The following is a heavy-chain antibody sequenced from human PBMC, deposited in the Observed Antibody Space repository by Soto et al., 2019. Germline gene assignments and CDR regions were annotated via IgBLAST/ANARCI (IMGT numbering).Heavy chain of an antibody. Sequence: PSETLSLTCAISGDSVSSNSAAWNWIRQSPSRGLEWLGRTYYRSKWYNDYAVSVKSRITINPDTSKNQFSLQLNSVTPEDTAVYYCARVPHSSGWYESGWSDPWGQGPLVTVSS. CDR1: GDSVSSNSAA. CDR3: ARVPHSSGWYESGWSDP. D-gene: IGHD6-19*01. V-gene: IGHV6-1*01. J-gene: IGHJ5*02. CDR2: TYYRSKWYN.